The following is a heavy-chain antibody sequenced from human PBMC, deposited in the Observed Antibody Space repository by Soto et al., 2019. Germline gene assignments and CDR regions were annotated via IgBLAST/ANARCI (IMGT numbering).Heavy chain of an antibody. J-gene: IGHJ5*02. CDR3: ARGRYCSGGSCYDWFDP. CDR2: MNPNSGNT. D-gene: IGHD2-15*01. Sequence: QVQLVQSGAEVKKPGASVKVSCKASGYTFTSYDINWVRQATGQGLEWMGWMNPNSGNTGYAQKFQGRVTMTRNTSINTAYMELSSLRSEDTAVYYCARGRYCSGGSCYDWFDPWGQGTLVTVSS. V-gene: IGHV1-8*01. CDR1: GYTFTSYD.